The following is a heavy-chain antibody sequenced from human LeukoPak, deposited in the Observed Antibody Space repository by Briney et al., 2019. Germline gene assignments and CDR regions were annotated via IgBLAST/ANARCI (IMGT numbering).Heavy chain of an antibody. Sequence: QPGGSLRLSCAASGFTFSSYAMHWVRQAPGKGLEYVSAISSNGGSTYYANSVKGRFTISRDNSKNTLYLQMGSLRAEDMAVYYCARMAVAYYYDYWGQGTLVTVSS. D-gene: IGHD5-24*01. CDR1: GFTFSSYA. CDR3: ARMAVAYYYDY. V-gene: IGHV3-64*01. CDR2: ISSNGGST. J-gene: IGHJ4*02.